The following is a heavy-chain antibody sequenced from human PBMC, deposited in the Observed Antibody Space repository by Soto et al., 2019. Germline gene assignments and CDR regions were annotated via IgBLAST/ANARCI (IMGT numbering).Heavy chain of an antibody. CDR3: ARDRGSGYYFDY. V-gene: IGHV4-59*01. Sequence: PSETLSLTCTVSGDSISSYYWTWIRQPPGKGLEWIGYVFYSGNTNYNPSLKSRVTMSVDTSKNQFSLMLTSVTAADTAVYYCARDRGSGYYFDYWGQGTLVTVSS. CDR2: VFYSGNT. D-gene: IGHD3-10*01. CDR1: GDSISSYY. J-gene: IGHJ4*02.